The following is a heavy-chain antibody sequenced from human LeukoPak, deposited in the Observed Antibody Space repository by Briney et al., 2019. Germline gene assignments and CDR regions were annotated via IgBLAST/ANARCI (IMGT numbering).Heavy chain of an antibody. CDR3: ARDGVPRSGSYYKTLGDFDY. CDR2: INPNSGDT. D-gene: IGHD3-10*01. CDR1: GYTFTRYY. Sequence: ASVKVSCKASGYTFTRYYMHWVRQAPGQGLEWMGWINPNSGDTNYAQKFQGRVTMTRDTSISTAYMELSRLRSDDTAVYYCARDGVPRSGSYYKTLGDFDYWGQGTLVTVSS. V-gene: IGHV1-2*02. J-gene: IGHJ4*02.